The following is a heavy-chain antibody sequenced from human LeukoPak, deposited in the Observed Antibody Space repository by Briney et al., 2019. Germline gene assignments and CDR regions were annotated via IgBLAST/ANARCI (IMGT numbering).Heavy chain of an antibody. D-gene: IGHD4/OR15-4a*01. CDR2: MNVKSGTA. J-gene: IGHJ5*02. CDR3: ARLPGYFGAS. CDR1: GYPFTSYD. V-gene: IGHV1-8*01. Sequence: ASVKVSCKASGYPFTSYDLNWVRQAPGQRLEWMGCMNVKSGTADYAPKFQRRVTMTRNTSISTAYMELSSLRPEDTAVYYCARLPGYFGASWGQGTLVTVSS.